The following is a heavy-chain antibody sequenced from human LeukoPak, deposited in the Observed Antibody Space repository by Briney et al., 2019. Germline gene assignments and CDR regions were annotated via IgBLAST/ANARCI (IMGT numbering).Heavy chain of an antibody. CDR2: IKQDDSEK. Sequence: PGGSLRLSCAASGFTFYNYWMHWVRHAPGKGLEWVANIKQDDSEKYYVDSVRGRFTISRDNAKNSLYLQMNSLKVEDTAVYYCTRGSSFGSYWGQGTLVTVSS. CDR3: TRGSSFGSY. J-gene: IGHJ4*02. V-gene: IGHV3-7*01. CDR1: GFTFYNYW. D-gene: IGHD6-6*01.